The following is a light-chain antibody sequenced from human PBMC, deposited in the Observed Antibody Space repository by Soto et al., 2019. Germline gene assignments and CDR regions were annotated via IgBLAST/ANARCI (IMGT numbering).Light chain of an antibody. J-gene: IGKJ1*01. Sequence: EIVMTQSPATLSVSPGERATLSCRASQSVSSNLAWYKQKPGKAPRLLIYGASTRATGIPARFSGSGSGTEFTLTISSLQPDDFATYYCQQYNSYSGTFGQGTKVDIK. CDR2: GAS. CDR3: QQYNSYSGT. V-gene: IGKV3-15*01. CDR1: QSVSSN.